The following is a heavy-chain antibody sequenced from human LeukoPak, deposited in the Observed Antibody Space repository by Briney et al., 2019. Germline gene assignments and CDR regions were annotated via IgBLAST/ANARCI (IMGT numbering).Heavy chain of an antibody. J-gene: IGHJ4*02. CDR1: GGSISSSSYY. D-gene: IGHD4-23*01. CDR3: ATITPGGNSGDY. CDR2: VYSSGST. V-gene: IGHV4-39*01. Sequence: PSETLSLTCTVSGGSISSSSYYWGWIRQPPGKGLEWIGSVYSSGSTYYNPSLKSRVTISVDTSKNQFSLKLTSVTAADTAVYYCATITPGGNSGDYWGQGTLVTVSS.